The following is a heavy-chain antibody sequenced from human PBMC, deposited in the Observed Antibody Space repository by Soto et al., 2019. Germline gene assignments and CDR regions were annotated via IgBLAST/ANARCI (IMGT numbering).Heavy chain of an antibody. CDR2: ISYDGRNQ. CDR3: AKGGSSSARYFDY. Sequence: QVQVVESGGGVVKPGRSLRLSCAASGFTLSGYGMHWVRQAPGKGLEWVAVISYDGRNQYYADSVKGRFTVSRDNSKSTLYLQMDSLGVEDPAVYYCAKGGSSSARYFDYWGQGTLVTVSS. D-gene: IGHD6-6*01. J-gene: IGHJ4*02. CDR1: GFTLSGYG. V-gene: IGHV3-30*18.